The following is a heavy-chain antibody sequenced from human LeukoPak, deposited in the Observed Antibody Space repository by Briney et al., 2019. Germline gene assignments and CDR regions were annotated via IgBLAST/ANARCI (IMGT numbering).Heavy chain of an antibody. D-gene: IGHD3-22*01. CDR3: ARESDSSGHWDWFDP. CDR1: GYTFTSYY. CDR2: INPRGGST. J-gene: IGHJ5*02. V-gene: IGHV1-46*01. Sequence: ASVKVSCKASGYTFTSYYMHWVRQAPGQGLEWMGIINPRGGSTSYAQKFQGRVTMTRDTSTSTVYMELSSLRSEDTAVYYCARESDSSGHWDWFDPWGQGTLVTVSS.